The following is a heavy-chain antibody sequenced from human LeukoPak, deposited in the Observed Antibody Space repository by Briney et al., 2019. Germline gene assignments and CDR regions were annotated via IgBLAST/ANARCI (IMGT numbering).Heavy chain of an antibody. CDR2: IYHTGST. J-gene: IGHJ3*02. CDR3: ASSALVVVVTYGFDI. D-gene: IGHD2-21*01. V-gene: IGHV4-4*02. CDR1: NGPITTTKW. Sequence: SGTLSLTCTVSNGPITTTKWWSWVRQPPGKGLEWIGEIYHTGSTNYNPSFNSRVTMSVDKSKNQFSLNLKSVTAADTALYYCASSALVVVVTYGFDIWGRGTAVTVSS.